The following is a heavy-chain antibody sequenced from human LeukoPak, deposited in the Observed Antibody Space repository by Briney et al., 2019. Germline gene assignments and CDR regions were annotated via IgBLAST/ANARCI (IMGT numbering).Heavy chain of an antibody. V-gene: IGHV4-59*01. CDR3: ARGASLWFGDSWVIGAFDI. CDR2: IYYSGST. CDR1: GGSITSYY. J-gene: IGHJ3*02. Sequence: PSETLSLTCTVSGGSITSYYWSWIRQPPGKGLEWIGHIYYSGSTTYNPSLKSRVTISEDTSKNQFSLKLSSVTTADTAVYYCARGASLWFGDSWVIGAFDIWGQGTTVTVSS. D-gene: IGHD3-10*01.